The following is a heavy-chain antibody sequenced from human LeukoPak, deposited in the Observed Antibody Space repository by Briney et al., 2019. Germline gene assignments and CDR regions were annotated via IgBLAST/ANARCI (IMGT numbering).Heavy chain of an antibody. V-gene: IGHV4-39*02. D-gene: IGHD1-26*01. CDR3: ARFQEPDDLPLGVCYMDV. CDR1: GGSLSSTNYY. CDR2: IYHTGDT. J-gene: IGHJ6*03. Sequence: PSETLSLICTVSGGSLSSTNYYWGWIRQPPGKGLEWIGYIYHTGDTYYTPSLRSRVTISVDTSKNHFSLSLRSVTAADTAAYFCARFQEPDDLPLGVCYMDVWGKGTTVIVSS.